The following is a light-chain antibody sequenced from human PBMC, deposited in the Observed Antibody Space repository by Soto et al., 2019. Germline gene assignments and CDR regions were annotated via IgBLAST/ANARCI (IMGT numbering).Light chain of an antibody. J-gene: IGKJ1*01. CDR2: GAS. V-gene: IGKV3-15*01. Sequence: EIVMTQSPATLSVSPGERATLSCRASQGVRGKLAWYQLKPGQPPRLLIYGASIRATGVPARFSGSGSETDFTLTISSLQSEDFALYYCQQYSDWPPWTFAQGTKVEMK. CDR3: QQYSDWPPWT. CDR1: QGVRGK.